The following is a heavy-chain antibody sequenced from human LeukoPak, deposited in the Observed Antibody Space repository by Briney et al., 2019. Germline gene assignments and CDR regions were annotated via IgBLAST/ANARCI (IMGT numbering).Heavy chain of an antibody. Sequence: PGESLRLSCAASGFTFSSYAMSWVRQAPGKGLEWVSAISGSGGSTYYADSVKGRFTISRDNSKNTLYLQMNSLRAEDTAVYYCARFNDYGDYLFDYWGQGTLVTVSS. CDR2: ISGSGGST. CDR1: GFTFSSYA. CDR3: ARFNDYGDYLFDY. J-gene: IGHJ4*02. D-gene: IGHD4-17*01. V-gene: IGHV3-23*01.